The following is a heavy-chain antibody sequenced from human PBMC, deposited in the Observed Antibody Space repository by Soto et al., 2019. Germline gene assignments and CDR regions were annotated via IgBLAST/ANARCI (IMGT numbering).Heavy chain of an antibody. CDR3: ARGLPGGYYLGTPA. CDR1: GGSFSGYY. V-gene: IGHV4-34*01. D-gene: IGHD3-22*01. Sequence: QVQLQQWGAGLLKPSETLSLTCAVYGGSFSGYYWSWIRQPPGKGLEWIGEINHSGSTNYNPSLKSRVTISVDTSKNQFSLKLSSVTAADTAVYYCARGLPGGYYLGTPAWGQGTLVTVSS. J-gene: IGHJ4*02. CDR2: INHSGST.